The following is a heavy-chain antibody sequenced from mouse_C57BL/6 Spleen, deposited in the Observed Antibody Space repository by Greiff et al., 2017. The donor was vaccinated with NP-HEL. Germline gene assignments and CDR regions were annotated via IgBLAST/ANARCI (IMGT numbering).Heavy chain of an antibody. CDR2: INYDGSST. CDR1: GFTFSDYY. CDR3: ARGAVRYAMDY. J-gene: IGHJ4*01. Sequence: EVNVVESEGGLVQPGSSMKLSCTASGFTFSDYYMAWVRQVPEKGLEWVANINYDGSSTYYLDSLKSRFIISRDNAKNILYLQMSSLKSEDTATYYCARGAVRYAMDYWGQGTSVTVSS. V-gene: IGHV5-16*01. D-gene: IGHD3-2*02.